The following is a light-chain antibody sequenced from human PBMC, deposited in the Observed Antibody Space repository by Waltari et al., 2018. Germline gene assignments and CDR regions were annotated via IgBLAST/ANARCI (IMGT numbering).Light chain of an antibody. CDR1: SGIDVGTYR. CDR3: MMWHSSAWV. V-gene: IGLV5-45*03. CDR2: YKSDSDK. J-gene: IGLJ3*02. Sequence: QAVLTQPSSLSVSPGASASLTCTLRSGIDVGTYRIYWYQQKPGSPPRYLLRYKSDSDKKQGSGVPSRFSGSKDASANAGILLISGLQSEDEADYYCMMWHSSAWVFGGGTKLTVL.